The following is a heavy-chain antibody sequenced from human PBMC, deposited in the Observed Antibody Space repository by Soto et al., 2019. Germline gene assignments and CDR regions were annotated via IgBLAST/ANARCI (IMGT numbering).Heavy chain of an antibody. D-gene: IGHD6-6*01. J-gene: IGHJ5*02. Sequence: GGSLRLSCAASGFTFSSYAMSWVRQAPGKGLEWVAVISYDGSNKYYADSVKGRFTISRDNSKNTLYLQMNSLRAEDTAVYYCARGLEDTTSSGQEFDPWGQGTLVTVSS. CDR2: ISYDGSNK. CDR1: GFTFSSYA. V-gene: IGHV3-30-3*01. CDR3: ARGLEDTTSSGQEFDP.